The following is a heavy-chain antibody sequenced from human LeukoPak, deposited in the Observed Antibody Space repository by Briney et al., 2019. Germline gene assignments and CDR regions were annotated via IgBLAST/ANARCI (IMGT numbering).Heavy chain of an antibody. Sequence: SETLSLTCTVSGGSISSYYWSWIRQPPGKGLEWIGYIYYSGSTNYNPSLKSRVTISVDTSKNQFSLKLSSVTAADTAVYYCARDRGYYGSGGAEYYFDYWGQGTLVTVSS. J-gene: IGHJ4*02. D-gene: IGHD3-10*01. V-gene: IGHV4-59*01. CDR2: IYYSGST. CDR3: ARDRGYYGSGGAEYYFDY. CDR1: GGSISSYY.